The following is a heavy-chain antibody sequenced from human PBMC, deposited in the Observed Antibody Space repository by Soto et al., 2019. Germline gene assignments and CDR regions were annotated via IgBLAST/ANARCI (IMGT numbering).Heavy chain of an antibody. CDR1: GFTLSDYW. V-gene: IGHV3-7*05. CDR3: ARDGVAPGLYFDY. J-gene: IGHJ4*02. CDR2: IKYDGAEK. Sequence: GGSLRLSCAASGFTLSDYWMNWVRQAPGKGLEWVASIKYDGAEKSYVDSVKGRFTISRDNPKNSVYLQMASLRAEDTAVYYCARDGVAPGLYFDYWGQGTPVTVSS. D-gene: IGHD2-8*02.